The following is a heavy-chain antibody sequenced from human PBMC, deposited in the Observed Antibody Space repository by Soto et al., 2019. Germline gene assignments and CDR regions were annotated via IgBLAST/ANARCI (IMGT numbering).Heavy chain of an antibody. CDR2: LYSGGNT. V-gene: IGHV3-66*01. J-gene: IGHJ3*02. CDR1: GVSVSSNH. Sequence: PGGSRRVACAAAGVSVSSNHMSWVRQAPGKGLEWVSVLYSGGNTYYPDSVKGRLTVSRDNSKNTLYLQMNSLRVEDTAVYYCARKRDAFDIWGQGTMVTVSS. CDR3: ARKRDAFDI.